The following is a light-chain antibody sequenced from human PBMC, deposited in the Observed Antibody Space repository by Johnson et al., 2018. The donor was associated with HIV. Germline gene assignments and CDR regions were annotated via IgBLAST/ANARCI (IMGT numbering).Light chain of an antibody. CDR3: GTWDSRLSAPYV. V-gene: IGLV1-51*01. Sequence: QSVLTQPPSVSAAPGQKVTISCSGSSSNIGNNYVSWYQQLPGTAPKLLIYDNNKRPSGIPDRFSGSKSGPSATLGITGLQTGDEADYYCGTWDSRLSAPYVFGTGTKVTVL. CDR1: SSNIGNNY. CDR2: DNN. J-gene: IGLJ1*01.